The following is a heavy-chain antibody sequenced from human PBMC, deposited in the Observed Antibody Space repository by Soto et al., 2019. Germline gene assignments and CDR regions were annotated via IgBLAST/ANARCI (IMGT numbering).Heavy chain of an antibody. Sequence: SGTLALTSTVSGGSLSRYYWCWIRQPLGKGLEWIGYIYYSGSTNYNPSLKSRVTISVDTSKNQFSLKLSSVTAADTAVYYCEIGIFSFFPLWRRYTSTLVWCTG. CDR2: IYYSGST. CDR3: EIGIFSFFPLWRRYTSTLV. CDR1: GGSLSRYY. J-gene: IGHJ6*03. D-gene: IGHD3-16*02. V-gene: IGHV4-59*01.